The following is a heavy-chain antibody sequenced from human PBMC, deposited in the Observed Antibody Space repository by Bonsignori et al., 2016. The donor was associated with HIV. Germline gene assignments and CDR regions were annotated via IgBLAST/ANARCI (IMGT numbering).Heavy chain of an antibody. CDR2: IIPIFGTA. V-gene: IGHV1-69*01. Sequence: WVRQAPGQGLEWMGGIIPIFGTANYAQKFQGRVTITADESTSTAYMELSSLRSEDTAVYYCARTDIAGYCSSTSCIYYFDYWGQGTLVTVSS. J-gene: IGHJ4*02. CDR3: ARTDIAGYCSSTSCIYYFDY. D-gene: IGHD2-2*01.